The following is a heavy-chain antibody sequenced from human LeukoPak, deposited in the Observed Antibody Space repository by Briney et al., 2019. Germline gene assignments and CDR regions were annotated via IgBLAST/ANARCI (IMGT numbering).Heavy chain of an antibody. CDR3: ARDRGDWGGPYYYGMDV. J-gene: IGHJ6*02. CDR2: IIPTLGIT. CDR1: GGTLSTHT. Sequence: SVKVSCKASGGTLSTHTITWVRQAPGQGLEWMGRIIPTLGITRYAQKFQGRVTITADKSTSTAYMDLSSLRSEDTAVYYCARDRGDWGGPYYYGMDVWGQGTTVTVSS. V-gene: IGHV1-69*04. D-gene: IGHD7-27*01.